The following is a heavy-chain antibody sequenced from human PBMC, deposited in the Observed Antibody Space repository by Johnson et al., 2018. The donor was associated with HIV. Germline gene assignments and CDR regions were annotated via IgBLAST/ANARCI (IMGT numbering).Heavy chain of an antibody. J-gene: IGHJ3*02. CDR2: IHRNGGTT. CDR1: AFTFDDYG. D-gene: IGHD3-22*01. Sequence: LQLPESGAGVLRPGRSLTLSCTASAFTFDDYGMSWVRQAPGKRLEWVSGIHRNGGTTGYANSVKGRFTISRDNAKNSLYLQMNSLRAEDTALYYCAKANYYVYAFDIWGPGTMVTVSS. CDR3: AKANYYVYAFDI. V-gene: IGHV3-20*04.